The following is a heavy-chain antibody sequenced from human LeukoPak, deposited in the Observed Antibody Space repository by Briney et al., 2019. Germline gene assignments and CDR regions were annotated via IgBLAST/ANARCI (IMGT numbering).Heavy chain of an antibody. J-gene: IGHJ4*02. CDR3: ARDNLIRSYYFDY. V-gene: IGHV3-48*03. Sequence: PGGSLRLSCAASGFTFSSYEMNWVRQAPGKGLEWVSYISSSGRTKYYADSVKGRFTISRDNAKNSLYLQMNSLRAEDTAIYYCARDNLIRSYYFDYWGQGTLVTVSS. CDR1: GFTFSSYE. CDR2: ISSSGRTK. D-gene: IGHD1-20*01.